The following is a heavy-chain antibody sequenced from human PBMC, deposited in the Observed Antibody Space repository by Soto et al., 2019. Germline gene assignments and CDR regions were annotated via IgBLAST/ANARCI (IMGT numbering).Heavy chain of an antibody. CDR1: GFTFSSYD. D-gene: IGHD2-2*02. CDR3: ARTGHKPKNNIPRPQQEDHALAI. V-gene: IGHV3-13*01. J-gene: IGHJ3*02. Sequence: EVQLVESGGGLVQPGGSLRLSCAASGFTFSSYDMHWVRQATGKGLEWVSAIGTAGDTYYPGSVKGRFTLSRENAKNSLYLQIHSLRAGDSALYYCARTGHKPKNNIPRPQQEDHALAIWGQVTMVTVSS. CDR2: IGTAGDT.